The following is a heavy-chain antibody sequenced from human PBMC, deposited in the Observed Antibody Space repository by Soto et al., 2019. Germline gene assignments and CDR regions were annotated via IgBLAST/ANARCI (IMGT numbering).Heavy chain of an antibody. J-gene: IGHJ3*02. CDR2: ISHDGGYK. V-gene: IGHV3-30*14. CDR3: ARDYYFQSTGTDAFDI. CDR1: GSIFSNHA. Sequence: QVHLVESGGGVVQPGRSLRLSCVASGSIFSNHAMEWVRQAPGKGLEWLAVISHDGGYKNYADSLKGRFTISRDNSKNTLSLQVDSLTSDDTAMYYCARDYYFQSTGTDAFDIWRTGTMVTVSS. D-gene: IGHD3-22*01.